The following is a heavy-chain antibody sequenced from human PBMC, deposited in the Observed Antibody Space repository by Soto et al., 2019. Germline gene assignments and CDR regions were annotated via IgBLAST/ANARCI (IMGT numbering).Heavy chain of an antibody. Sequence: GGSLRLSCAASGFIFSAYAMLWVRQAPGKGLEWVAAISYDGTNKYYAGSIKGRFTISRDNSANTLFLQVNSLRREDTAMYYCARDPSPYTSGWYGIDFWGHGTLVTVSS. V-gene: IGHV3-30*04. CDR1: GFIFSAYA. D-gene: IGHD6-19*01. J-gene: IGHJ4*01. CDR2: ISYDGTNK. CDR3: ARDPSPYTSGWYGIDF.